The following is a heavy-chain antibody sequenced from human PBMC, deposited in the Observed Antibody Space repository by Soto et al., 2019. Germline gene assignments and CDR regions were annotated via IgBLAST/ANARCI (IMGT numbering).Heavy chain of an antibody. CDR2: ISAYNGNT. V-gene: IGHV1-18*04. CDR1: GYTFTNYG. CDR3: ARDGSRGYSGYDTFDY. Sequence: QVQLVQSGAEVKKPGASVKVSCKASGYTFTNYGISWVRQAPGQGLEWMGWISAYNGNTNYAQKLQGRVTMTTDTSTSTAYMELRSLRSDDTAVYHCARDGSRGYSGYDTFDYWGQGTLVTVSS. J-gene: IGHJ4*02. D-gene: IGHD5-12*01.